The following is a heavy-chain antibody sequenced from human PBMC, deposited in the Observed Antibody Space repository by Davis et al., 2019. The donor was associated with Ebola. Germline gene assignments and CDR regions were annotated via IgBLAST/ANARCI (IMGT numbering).Heavy chain of an antibody. CDR2: INHSEST. Sequence: PSETLSLTCAVYGGSFTGYYWSWIRQPPGKGLEWIGEINHSESTNYHPSLKSRVTISLDTSKNQFSLRLTSVTAADTAVYYCALWDWSLDAFDIWGQGTMVTVSS. CDR3: ALWDWSLDAFDI. D-gene: IGHD3/OR15-3a*01. J-gene: IGHJ3*02. CDR1: GGSFTGYY. V-gene: IGHV4-34*01.